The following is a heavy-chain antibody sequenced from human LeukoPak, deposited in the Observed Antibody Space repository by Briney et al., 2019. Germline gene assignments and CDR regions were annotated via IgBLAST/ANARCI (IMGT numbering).Heavy chain of an antibody. CDR1: GFTFSSYE. CDR2: ISSSSNTI. J-gene: IGHJ4*02. D-gene: IGHD2-2*01. V-gene: IGHV3-48*02. Sequence: GGSLRLSCAASGFTFSSYEMNWVRQAPGKGLEWVSYISSSSNTIYYADSVKGRFTISRDNAKNSLYLQMNSLRDEDTAVFYCARAVADCSGTSCLYYFDYWGQGTLVTVSS. CDR3: ARAVADCSGTSCLYYFDY.